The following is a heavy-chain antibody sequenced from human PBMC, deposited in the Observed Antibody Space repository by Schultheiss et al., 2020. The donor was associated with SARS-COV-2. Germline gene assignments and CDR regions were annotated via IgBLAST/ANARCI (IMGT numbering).Heavy chain of an antibody. CDR3: AREWAYCSGGSCYLDY. V-gene: IGHV3-21*04. CDR2: TNSLSNYI. D-gene: IGHD2-15*01. J-gene: IGHJ4*02. Sequence: GGSLRLSCAASGFIFSDYSMNWVRQAPGKGLEWVSSTNSLSNYIYYSDSVKGRFTISRDNAKNSLYLQMNSLRAEDTAVYYCAREWAYCSGGSCYLDYWGQGTLVTVSS. CDR1: GFIFSDYS.